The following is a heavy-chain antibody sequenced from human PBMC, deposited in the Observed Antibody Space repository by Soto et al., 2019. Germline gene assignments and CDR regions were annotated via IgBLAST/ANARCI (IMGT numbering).Heavy chain of an antibody. CDR3: ARGGDIVVVPAAIRWFDP. CDR1: GYTFTSYA. V-gene: IGHV1-3*01. D-gene: IGHD2-2*02. Sequence: ASVKVSCKASGYTFTSYAMHWVRQAPGQRLEWMGWINAGNGNTKYSQKFQGRVTITRDTSASTAYMELSSLRSEDTAVYYCARGGDIVVVPAAIRWFDPWGQGTLVTVSS. J-gene: IGHJ5*02. CDR2: INAGNGNT.